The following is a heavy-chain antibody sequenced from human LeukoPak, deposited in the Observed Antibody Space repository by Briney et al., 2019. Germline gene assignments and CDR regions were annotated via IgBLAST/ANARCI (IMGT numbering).Heavy chain of an antibody. V-gene: IGHV3-23*01. J-gene: IGHJ4*02. D-gene: IGHD3-3*01. CDR3: AKGFYNFWSGYYGDY. CDR1: GFSFSDYA. CDR2: ISGDGGSL. Sequence: GGSLRLSCAASGFSFSDYAMSWVRQAPGKGLEWVSSISGDGGSLYYTDSVVGRFTISRDNSKNTLFLQMNSLTAADTAIYYCAKGFYNFWSGYYGDYWGQGTLVTVSS.